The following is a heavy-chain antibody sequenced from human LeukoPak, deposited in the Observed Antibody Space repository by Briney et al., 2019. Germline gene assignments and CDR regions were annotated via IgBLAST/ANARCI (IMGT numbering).Heavy chain of an antibody. Sequence: ASVKVSCKASGFTFTSSAMQWVRQARGQRLEWIGWIVVGSGNTNYAQKFQEKVTITRDMSTSTAYMELSSLRSEDTAVYYCAAGTPNIVAHDAFDIWGQGTMVTVSS. CDR2: IVVGSGNT. J-gene: IGHJ3*02. CDR3: AAGTPNIVAHDAFDI. CDR1: GFTFTSSA. D-gene: IGHD5-12*01. V-gene: IGHV1-58*02.